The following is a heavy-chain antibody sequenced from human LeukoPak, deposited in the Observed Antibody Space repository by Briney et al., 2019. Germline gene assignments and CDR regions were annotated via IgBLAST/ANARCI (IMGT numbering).Heavy chain of an antibody. CDR2: IIPIFGTA. V-gene: IGHV1-69*06. D-gene: IGHD5-18*01. J-gene: IGHJ4*02. Sequence: SVKVSCKASRGTFSSYAISWVRQAPRQGLEWMGGIIPIFGTANCAQKFQGRVTITADKSTSTAYMELSSLRSEDTAVYYCAGGGYSYGDEFDYWGQGTLVTVSS. CDR1: RGTFSSYA. CDR3: AGGGYSYGDEFDY.